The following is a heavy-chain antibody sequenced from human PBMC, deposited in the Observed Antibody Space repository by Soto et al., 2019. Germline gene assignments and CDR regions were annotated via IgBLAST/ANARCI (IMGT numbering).Heavy chain of an antibody. CDR3: AKRYGSGSYRDFNSYYGMDI. J-gene: IGHJ6*02. V-gene: IGHV3-23*01. CDR1: SFTFRNYG. CDR2: ISPTGEQR. D-gene: IGHD3-10*01. Sequence: GSLRLACAASSFTFRNYGMSWVRQGPGKGLEWVSGISPTGEQRFYVDSVKGRFFISRDNSQNTLSLEMSNLRADDTAVYYCAKRYGSGSYRDFNSYYGMDIWGQGTSVTVSS.